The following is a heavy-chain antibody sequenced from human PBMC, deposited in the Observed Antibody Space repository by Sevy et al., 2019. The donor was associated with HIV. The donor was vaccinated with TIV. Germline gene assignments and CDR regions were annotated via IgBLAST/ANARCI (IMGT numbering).Heavy chain of an antibody. D-gene: IGHD3-22*01. CDR2: LYHSGST. J-gene: IGHJ4*02. CDR3: ARGDYYDTSGYYSYYFGS. Sequence: SETLSLTCAVSGFSITTAYYWGWIRQPPGKGPEWIGSLYHSGSTCFNPSLKSRVTISVDTSKNHFSLKLSSVTAADTAVYYGARGDYYDTSGYYSYYFGSWGQGTLVTVSS. CDR1: GFSITTAYY. V-gene: IGHV4-38-2*01.